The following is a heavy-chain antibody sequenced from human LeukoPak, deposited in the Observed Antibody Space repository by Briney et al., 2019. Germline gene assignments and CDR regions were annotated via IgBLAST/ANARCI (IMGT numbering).Heavy chain of an antibody. D-gene: IGHD2-2*01. J-gene: IGHJ6*02. V-gene: IGHV4-59*08. Sequence: SETLSLTCTVSGGSISSYYWSWIRQPPGKGLEWIGYIYYSGSTNYNPSLKSRVTISVDTSKNQFSLKLSSVTAADTAVYYCARLSVVVPAAYYYYGMDVWGQGTTVTVSS. CDR2: IYYSGST. CDR1: GGSISSYY. CDR3: ARLSVVVPAAYYYYGMDV.